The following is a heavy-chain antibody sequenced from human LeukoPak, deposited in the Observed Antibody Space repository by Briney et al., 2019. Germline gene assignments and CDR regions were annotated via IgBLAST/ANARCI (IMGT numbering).Heavy chain of an antibody. J-gene: IGHJ4*02. D-gene: IGHD1-14*01. V-gene: IGHV4-34*01. CDR3: ARGHRLLSS. Sequence: SETLSLTCAVYGGSFSGYYWSWIRRPPGKGLEWIGEINHSGSTNYNPSLKSRVTISVDTSKNQFSLKLSSVTAADTAVYYCARGHRLLSSWGQGTLVTVSS. CDR2: INHSGST. CDR1: GGSFSGYY.